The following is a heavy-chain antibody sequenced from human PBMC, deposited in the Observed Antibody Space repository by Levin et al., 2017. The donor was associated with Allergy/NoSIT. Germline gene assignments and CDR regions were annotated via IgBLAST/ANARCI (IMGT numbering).Heavy chain of an antibody. CDR1: GFTFSSYE. CDR3: AREYFYGDYVGDYYYYGMDV. CDR2: ISSSGSTI. J-gene: IGHJ6*02. V-gene: IGHV3-48*03. D-gene: IGHD4-17*01. Sequence: PGGSLRLSCAASGFTFSSYEMNWVRQAPGKGLEWVSYISSSGSTIYYADSVKGRFTISRDNAKNSLYLQMNSLRAEDTAVYYCAREYFYGDYVGDYYYYGMDVWGQGTTVTVSS.